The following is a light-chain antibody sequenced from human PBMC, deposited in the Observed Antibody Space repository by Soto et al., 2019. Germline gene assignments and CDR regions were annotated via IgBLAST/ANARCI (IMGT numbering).Light chain of an antibody. Sequence: QSVLTQPPSVSGAPGQRVTFSCTGSSSNIGAGYDVHWYQHLPGTAPKLLIYDNSNRPSGVPDRFSGSKSGTSASLAITGLQAEDEADYYCQSYDSSLSAPYVFGTGTKVTVL. CDR2: DNS. J-gene: IGLJ1*01. CDR3: QSYDSSLSAPYV. V-gene: IGLV1-40*01. CDR1: SSNIGAGYD.